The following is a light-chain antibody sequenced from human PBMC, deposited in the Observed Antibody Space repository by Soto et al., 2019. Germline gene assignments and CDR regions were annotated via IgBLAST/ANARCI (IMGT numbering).Light chain of an antibody. CDR3: QQRAGWPLT. CDR1: QSHSSY. Sequence: EIVLTQSPATVSLSPGERATLSCWASQSHSSYLAWYQQKPGQAPRLLIYDASNRANGIPARFTGSGSGTDFTLTISSLEPEDFAVYFCQQRAGWPLTFGGGTKGDIK. CDR2: DAS. V-gene: IGKV3-11*01. J-gene: IGKJ4*01.